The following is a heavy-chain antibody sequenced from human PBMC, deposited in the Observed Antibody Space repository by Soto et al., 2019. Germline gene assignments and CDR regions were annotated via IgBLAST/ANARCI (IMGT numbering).Heavy chain of an antibody. D-gene: IGHD6-19*01. V-gene: IGHV3-33*01. CDR1: GFTFSSYG. Sequence: QVQLVESGGGVVQPGRSLRLSCAASGFTFSSYGMHWVRQAPGKGLEWVAVIWYDGSNKYYADSVKGRFTISRDNSKNTLYLQMNSLSAEDTAVYYCARDGRSVAGTWIGYWGQGTLVTVSS. J-gene: IGHJ4*02. CDR2: IWYDGSNK. CDR3: ARDGRSVAGTWIGY.